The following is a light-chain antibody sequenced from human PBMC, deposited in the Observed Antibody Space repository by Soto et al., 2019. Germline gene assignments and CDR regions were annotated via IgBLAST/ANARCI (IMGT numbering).Light chain of an antibody. J-gene: IGKJ2*01. V-gene: IGKV2-28*01. Sequence: DIVMTQSPLSLPVTPGEPASISCRSSQSLLHSNGYNYLDWYLQKPGQSPQLLIYLGSNRASGVPGRYSVSGAGTDFILKISRVEAEDVGGYYCMQALQTPRFGQGNKLEIK. CDR3: MQALQTPR. CDR1: QSLLHSNGYNY. CDR2: LGS.